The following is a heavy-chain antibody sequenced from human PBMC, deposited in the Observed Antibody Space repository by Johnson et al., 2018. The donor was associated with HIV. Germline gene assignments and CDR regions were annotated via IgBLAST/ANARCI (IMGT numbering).Heavy chain of an antibody. D-gene: IGHD6-13*01. V-gene: IGHV3-30*04. CDR3: AKDWGIAAAGTDAFDI. J-gene: IGHJ3*02. Sequence: VQLVESGGGVVQPGRSLRLSCAASRFTFSSHAMHWVRQAPGKGLEWVAVISYDGSNKYYADSVKGRFTISRDNSKNTLYLQMNSLRAEDTAVYYCAKDWGIAAAGTDAFDIWGQGTMVTVSS. CDR1: RFTFSSHA. CDR2: ISYDGSNK.